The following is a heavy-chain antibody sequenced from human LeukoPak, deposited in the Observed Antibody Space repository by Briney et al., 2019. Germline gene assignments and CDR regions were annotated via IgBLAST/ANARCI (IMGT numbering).Heavy chain of an antibody. CDR3: ARGEYYDSSGYLFDC. CDR2: IYYSGST. J-gene: IGHJ4*02. D-gene: IGHD3-22*01. CDR1: GGSISSYY. V-gene: IGHV4-59*08. Sequence: SETLSLTCTVSGGSISSYYWSWIRQPPGKGLEWIGYIYYSGSTNYNPSLKSRVTISVDTSKNQFSLKLSSVTAADTAVYYCARGEYYDSSGYLFDCWGQGALVTVSS.